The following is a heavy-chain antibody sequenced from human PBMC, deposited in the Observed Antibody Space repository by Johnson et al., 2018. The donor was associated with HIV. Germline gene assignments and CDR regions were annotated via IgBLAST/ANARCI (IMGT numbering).Heavy chain of an antibody. CDR1: GFTFSSYG. CDR2: IWYDGSNK. Sequence: QVQLVESGGGVIQPGRSLRLSCAASGFTFSSYGMHWVRQAPGKGLEWVAVIWYDGSNKYYADSVKGRFTISRDNSKNTVWLQMNSLRAEDTALYYCAKETGTHSAFEIWGQGTVVTGSS. J-gene: IGHJ3*02. D-gene: IGHD3-10*01. CDR3: AKETGTHSAFEI. V-gene: IGHV3-33*06.